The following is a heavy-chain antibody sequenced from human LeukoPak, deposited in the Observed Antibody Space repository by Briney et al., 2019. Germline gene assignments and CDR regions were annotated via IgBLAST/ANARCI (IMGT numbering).Heavy chain of an antibody. CDR2: IYPGDCDT. V-gene: IGHV5-51*01. CDR1: GSIFTSYW. J-gene: IGHJ4*02. D-gene: IGHD6-19*01. CDR3: ARLTEGSGWDY. Sequence: GASLEISCKGSGSIFTSYWNGWRRQLPRKGLEWMGIIYPGDCDTRYSPSFQGQVTISADKSISTAYLQWSSLKASDTAMYYCARLTEGSGWDYWGQGTLVTVSS.